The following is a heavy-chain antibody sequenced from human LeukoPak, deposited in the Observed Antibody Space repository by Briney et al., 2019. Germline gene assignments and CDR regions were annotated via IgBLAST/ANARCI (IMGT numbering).Heavy chain of an antibody. Sequence: GGSLRLSCAASGFTFSSYALSWVRQAPGKGLEWVSAISDTGGGTYYADSVKGRFTISRDNSKNTLYLQMNSLRAEDTAVYYCAKDEGIVGATRDCGYWGQGTLVTVSS. D-gene: IGHD1-26*01. CDR2: ISDTGGGT. CDR3: AKDEGIVGATRDCGY. CDR1: GFTFSSYA. J-gene: IGHJ4*02. V-gene: IGHV3-23*01.